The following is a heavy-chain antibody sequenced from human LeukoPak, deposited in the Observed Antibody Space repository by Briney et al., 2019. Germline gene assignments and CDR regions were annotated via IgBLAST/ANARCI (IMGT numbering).Heavy chain of an antibody. J-gene: IGHJ4*02. Sequence: GGSLRLSCAASGFTFSNYAISWVRQAPGKGLEWVSAISGSGVRTYYADSVKGRFTISRDNSKNTLYLQMNSLRAEDTAVYYCAKAPNIVAAGSLLDYWGQGILVTASS. CDR2: ISGSGVRT. CDR1: GFTFSNYA. D-gene: IGHD6-13*01. V-gene: IGHV3-23*01. CDR3: AKAPNIVAAGSLLDY.